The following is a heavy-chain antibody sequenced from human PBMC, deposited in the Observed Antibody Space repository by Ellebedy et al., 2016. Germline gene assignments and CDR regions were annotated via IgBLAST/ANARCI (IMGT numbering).Heavy chain of an antibody. D-gene: IGHD5-12*01. J-gene: IGHJ4*02. V-gene: IGHV3-11*01. Sequence: GESLKISCAASGFTLSDYCVSWIRQAPGKGLEWVSFISISGSTIYYANSVKGRFTISRDNAKNSLYLQMNSLRAEDTAVYYCARGLDMVDYFDYWGQGTLVTVSS. CDR1: GFTLSDYC. CDR2: ISISGSTI. CDR3: ARGLDMVDYFDY.